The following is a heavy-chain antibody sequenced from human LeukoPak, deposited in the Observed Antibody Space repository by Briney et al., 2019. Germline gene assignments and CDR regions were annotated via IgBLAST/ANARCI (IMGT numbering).Heavy chain of an antibody. CDR2: INHSGST. CDR3: ARLYYFGSGTPPLFDS. CDR1: GGSFSGYY. V-gene: IGHV4-34*01. D-gene: IGHD3-10*01. Sequence: KPSETLSLTCAVDGGSFSGYYWSWIRQPPGKGLEWIGEINHSGSTNYNPSLKGRVTISVDTSKNQFSLKLSSVTAAGTAVYYCARLYYFGSGTPPLFDSWGQGTLVTVSS. J-gene: IGHJ4*02.